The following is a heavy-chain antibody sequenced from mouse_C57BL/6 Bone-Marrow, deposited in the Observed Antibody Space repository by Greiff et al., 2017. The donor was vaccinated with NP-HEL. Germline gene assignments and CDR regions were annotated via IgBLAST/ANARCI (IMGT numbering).Heavy chain of an antibody. CDR2: ISSGGSYT. D-gene: IGHD1-1*01. V-gene: IGHV5-6*01. Sequence: EVKLVESGGDLVKPGGSLKLSCAASGFTFSSYGMSWVRQTPDKRLEWVATISSGGSYTYYPDSVKGRFTISRDNAKNTLYLQMSSLKSEDTAMYYCARLITTVVATRYFDVWAQGPRSPSPQ. CDR1: GFTFSSYG. J-gene: IGHJ1*03. CDR3: ARLITTVVATRYFDV.